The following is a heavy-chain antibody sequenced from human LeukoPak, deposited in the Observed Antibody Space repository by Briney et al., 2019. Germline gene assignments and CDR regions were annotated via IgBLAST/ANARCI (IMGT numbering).Heavy chain of an antibody. Sequence: PGGSLRLSCEASGFTFNTYSMNWARQAPGKGLEWVSSIDSSGGYMFYADSVKGRFIISRDNAKNSLYLQMNSLRAEDTAVYYCAKVLSYYYDSSGSTIPGYWGQGTLVTVSS. J-gene: IGHJ4*02. D-gene: IGHD3-22*01. CDR2: IDSSGGYM. V-gene: IGHV3-21*01. CDR3: AKVLSYYYDSSGSTIPGY. CDR1: GFTFNTYS.